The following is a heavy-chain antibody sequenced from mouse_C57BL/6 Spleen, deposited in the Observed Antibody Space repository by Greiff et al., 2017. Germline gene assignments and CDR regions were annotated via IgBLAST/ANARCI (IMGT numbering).Heavy chain of an antibody. V-gene: IGHV3-6*01. CDR3: ARDYWFAY. CDR1: GYSITSGYY. J-gene: IGHJ3*01. Sequence: DVKLVESGPGLVKPSQSLSLTCSVSGYSITSGYYWYWIRQFPGNKLEWIGYITYDGSNNYNPSLKNRITITRDTSKNQFFLKLNSVTTEDTATYYCARDYWFAYWGQGTLVTVSA. CDR2: ITYDGSN.